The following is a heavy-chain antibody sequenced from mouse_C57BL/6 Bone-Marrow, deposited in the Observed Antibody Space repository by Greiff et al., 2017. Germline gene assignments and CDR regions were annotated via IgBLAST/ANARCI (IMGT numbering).Heavy chain of an antibody. CDR3: TWITTVVATGAY. CDR1: GFNIKDDY. CDR2: IDPENGDT. V-gene: IGHV14-4*01. Sequence: EVHLVESGAELVRPGASVKLSCTASGFNIKDDYMHWVKQRPEQGLEWIGWIDPENGDTEYASKFQGKATITADTSSNTAYLQLSSLTSEDTAVYYCTWITTVVATGAYWGQGTLVTVSA. D-gene: IGHD1-1*01. J-gene: IGHJ3*01.